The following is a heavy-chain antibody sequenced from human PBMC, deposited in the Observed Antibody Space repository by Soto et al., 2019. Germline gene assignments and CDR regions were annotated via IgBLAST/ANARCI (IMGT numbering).Heavy chain of an antibody. D-gene: IGHD3-10*01. V-gene: IGHV4-59*02. CDR3: ARAAYGSGSYYAPYYYYAMDV. J-gene: IGHJ6*02. Sequence: QVQLQESGPGLVKPSETLALTCTVSGASVSSYYWSWIRQPPGKGLEWLGYILYTGNTNYNPSLKSRVTMSFDTSKNQVSLKLSAVTAADTAVYFCARAAYGSGSYYAPYYYYAMDVWGQGTTVTVSS. CDR1: GASVSSYY. CDR2: ILYTGNT.